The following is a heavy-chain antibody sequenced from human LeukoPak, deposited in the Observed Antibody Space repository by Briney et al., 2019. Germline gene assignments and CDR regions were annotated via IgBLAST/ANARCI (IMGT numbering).Heavy chain of an antibody. CDR3: AREVRAPYGDYADY. CDR2: IYTSGST. V-gene: IGHV4-4*07. J-gene: IGHJ4*02. D-gene: IGHD4-17*01. CDR1: GGSISSYY. Sequence: SETLSLTCTVSGGSISSYYWSWIRQPAGKGLEWIGRIYTSGSTNYNPSLKSRVTISVDKSKNQFSLKLSSVTAADTAVYYCAREVRAPYGDYADYCGKGTLVTVSS.